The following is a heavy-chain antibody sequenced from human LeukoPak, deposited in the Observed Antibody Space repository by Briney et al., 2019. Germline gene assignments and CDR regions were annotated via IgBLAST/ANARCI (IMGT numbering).Heavy chain of an antibody. V-gene: IGHV4-34*01. CDR3: ARRLMGRGYSVDY. CDR1: GGSFSGYY. Sequence: SETLSLTCAVYGGSFSGYYWSWIRQPPGKGLEWIGEINHSGSTNYNPSLKSRVTISVDTSKNQFSLKLCSVTAADTAVYYCARRLMGRGYSVDYWGQGTLVTVSS. J-gene: IGHJ4*02. D-gene: IGHD2-8*01. CDR2: INHSGST.